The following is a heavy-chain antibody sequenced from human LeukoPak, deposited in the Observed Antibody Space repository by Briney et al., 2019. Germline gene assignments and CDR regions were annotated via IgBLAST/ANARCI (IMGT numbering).Heavy chain of an antibody. Sequence: ASVKVSCKASGYTFTSYGISWVRQAPGQGLEWMGWINTYKNNTNYAQKLQGRVTMTTDTSTSTAYMELRSLRSDDTAVYYCARDPGSYRSDYWGQGTLVTVSS. J-gene: IGHJ4*02. CDR2: INTYKNNT. V-gene: IGHV1-18*01. D-gene: IGHD3-16*02. CDR1: GYTFTSYG. CDR3: ARDPGSYRSDY.